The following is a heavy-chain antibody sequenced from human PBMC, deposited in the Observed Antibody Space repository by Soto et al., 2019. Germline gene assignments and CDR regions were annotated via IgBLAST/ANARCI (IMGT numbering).Heavy chain of an antibody. CDR2: IKPDGSEK. CDR1: GFTFSDNW. J-gene: IGHJ3*01. CDR3: VRIRGGGAYDL. V-gene: IGHV3-7*05. Sequence: VQLVESGGGLVQPGGSLRLSCVASGFTFSDNWMTWVRQAPGRRPEWVANIKPDGSEKYYMDSVTGRFAISRDNAKNSLSLLMNSLGPEDTAVFYCVRIRGGGAYDLWGQGTMVTVS. D-gene: IGHD3-3*01.